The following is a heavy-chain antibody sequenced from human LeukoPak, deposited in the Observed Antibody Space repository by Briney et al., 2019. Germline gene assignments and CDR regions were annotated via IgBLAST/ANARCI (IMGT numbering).Heavy chain of an antibody. J-gene: IGHJ4*02. Sequence: SQTLSLTCTVSGGSISSGDYYWSWIRQPPGKGLEWIGYIYYSGSTSYNPSLKSRVTISVDTSKNQFSLKLTSVTAADTAVYYCARGDSSGYYFDYWGQGTLVTVSS. V-gene: IGHV4-30-4*01. CDR3: ARGDSSGYYFDY. CDR2: IYYSGST. CDR1: GGSISSGDYY. D-gene: IGHD3-22*01.